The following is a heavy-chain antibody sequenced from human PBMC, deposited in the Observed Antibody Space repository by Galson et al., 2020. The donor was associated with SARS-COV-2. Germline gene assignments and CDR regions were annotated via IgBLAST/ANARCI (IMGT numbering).Heavy chain of an antibody. Sequence: GESLKISCAASGFTFSSYWMHWVRQAPGKGLVWVSRINSDGSSTSYADSVKGRFTITRDNAKNTLYLQMNGLRAEDTAVYYCATQLWLRGGFDYWGQGTLVTVSS. CDR2: INSDGSST. J-gene: IGHJ4*02. D-gene: IGHD5-18*01. V-gene: IGHV3-74*01. CDR3: ATQLWLRGGFDY. CDR1: GFTFSSYW.